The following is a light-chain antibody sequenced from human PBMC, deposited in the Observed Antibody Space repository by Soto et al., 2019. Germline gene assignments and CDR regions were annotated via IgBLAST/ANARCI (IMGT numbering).Light chain of an antibody. CDR2: DAS. V-gene: IGKV1-5*01. Sequence: DIQMTQSPSTLSASVGARATITCRASQSLSTWLAWYQQKPGKAPKLLIFDASTLQSGVPSRFSGSGSGIEFTLTISSLQSDDVATYYCQQDNSFSGTFGQGTKLEIK. J-gene: IGKJ2*02. CDR3: QQDNSFSGT. CDR1: QSLSTW.